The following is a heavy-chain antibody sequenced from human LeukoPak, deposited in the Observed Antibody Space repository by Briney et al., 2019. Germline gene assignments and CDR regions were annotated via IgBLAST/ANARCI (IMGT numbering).Heavy chain of an antibody. V-gene: IGHV3-21*01. CDR1: GFTFGSYS. D-gene: IGHD6-13*01. CDR2: ISSSSSYI. J-gene: IGHJ4*02. CDR3: ARAHTGIAGRRPDY. Sequence: GESLRLSCAASGFTFGSYSMNWVRQAPGKGLEWVSSISSSSSYIYYADSVKGRFTISRDNAKNSLYLQMNSLRAEDTAVYYCARAHTGIAGRRPDYWGQGTLVTVSS.